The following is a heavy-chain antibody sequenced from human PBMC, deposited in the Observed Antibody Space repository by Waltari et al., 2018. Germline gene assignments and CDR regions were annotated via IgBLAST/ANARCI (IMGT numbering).Heavy chain of an antibody. Sequence: QITLKESGPALVKPTQTLTLTCTFPGFSLTTSGLGVGWIRQPPGKALEWLALIFWDDDKRYSPSLKSRLTITKDTSKNQVVLTMTSMDPVDTATYYCTHRQASGLGDYWGQGTLVTVSS. D-gene: IGHD3-16*01. CDR2: IFWDDDK. CDR1: GFSLTTSGLG. CDR3: THRQASGLGDY. J-gene: IGHJ4*02. V-gene: IGHV2-5*02.